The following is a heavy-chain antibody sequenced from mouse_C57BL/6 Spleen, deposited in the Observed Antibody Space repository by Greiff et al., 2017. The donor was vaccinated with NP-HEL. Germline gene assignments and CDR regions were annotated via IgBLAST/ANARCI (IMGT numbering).Heavy chain of an antibody. Sequence: EVMLVESGEGLVKPGGSLKLSCAASGFTFSSYAMSWVRQTPEKRLEWVAYISSGGDYIYYADTVKGRFTISRDNARNTLYLQMSSLKSEDTAMYYCTRGGRRGNAMDCWGQGTSVTVSS. V-gene: IGHV5-9-1*02. CDR2: ISSGGDYI. J-gene: IGHJ4*01. CDR3: TRGGRRGNAMDC. CDR1: GFTFSSYA.